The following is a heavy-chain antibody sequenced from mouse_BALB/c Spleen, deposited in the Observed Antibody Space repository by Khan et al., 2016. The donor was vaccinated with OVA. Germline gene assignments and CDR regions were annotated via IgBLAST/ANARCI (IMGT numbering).Heavy chain of an antibody. CDR1: GYSITSDYA. Sequence: EVQLVESGPGLVKPSQSLSLTCTVTGYSITSDYAWNWIRQFPGNKLEWMGYISYSGRTSYNPYLKSRISITRDTSKNQSFLQLNSVTTEDTATYYGARSLTITTVVATDFDYWGQGTTLTVSS. V-gene: IGHV3-2*02. CDR2: ISYSGRT. D-gene: IGHD1-1*01. CDR3: ARSLTITTVVATDFDY. J-gene: IGHJ2*01.